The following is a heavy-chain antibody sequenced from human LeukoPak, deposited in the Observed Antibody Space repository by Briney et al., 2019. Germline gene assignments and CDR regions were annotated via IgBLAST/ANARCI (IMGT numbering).Heavy chain of an antibody. D-gene: IGHD3-22*01. CDR1: GGSFSGYY. Sequence: SETLSLACAVYGGSFSGYYWSWIRKPPGKGLEWIGEINHSGSTNYNPSLKSRVTISVDTSKNQFCLKLSSVTAADTAVYYCARGGLDSSGYYYYDFDYWGQGTLVTVSS. CDR3: ARGGLDSSGYYYYDFDY. CDR2: INHSGST. V-gene: IGHV4-34*01. J-gene: IGHJ4*02.